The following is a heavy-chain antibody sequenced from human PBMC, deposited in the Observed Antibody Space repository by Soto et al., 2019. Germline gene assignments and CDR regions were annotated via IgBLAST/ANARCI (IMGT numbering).Heavy chain of an antibody. CDR1: GFTFSSYA. Sequence: GGSLRLSCAASGFTFSSYAITWVRQAPGKGLEWVSGISGSGATTSYADSVKGRFTVSRDNSKNTLYLQMNSLRVEDTAVYYCAKLRYFDWSSYNWFEYWGQGT. J-gene: IGHJ5*01. V-gene: IGHV3-23*01. CDR3: AKLRYFDWSSYNWFEY. CDR2: ISGSGATT. D-gene: IGHD3-9*01.